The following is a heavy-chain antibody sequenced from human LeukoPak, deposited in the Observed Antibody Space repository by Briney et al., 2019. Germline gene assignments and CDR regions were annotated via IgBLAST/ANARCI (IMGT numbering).Heavy chain of an antibody. J-gene: IGHJ6*03. CDR1: GGSISSTSYY. D-gene: IGHD4-11*01. V-gene: IGHV4-39*01. Sequence: SETPSLTCTVSGGSISSTSYYWGWIRQAPGKGLEWIGSIYYSGSTYYNPSLKSRVTISLDTSKNQFSLKLSSVTAADTAVYYCARVPHSKRYYYYMDVWGKGTTVTVSS. CDR3: ARVPHSKRYYYYMDV. CDR2: IYYSGST.